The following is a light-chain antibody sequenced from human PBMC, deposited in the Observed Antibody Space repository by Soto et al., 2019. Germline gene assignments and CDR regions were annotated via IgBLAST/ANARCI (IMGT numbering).Light chain of an antibody. CDR2: GAS. Sequence: EILLTHSPGTLSLSPGERATLSCRASQSISSNLAWYQQKHGQAPRFVIYGASNRATGIPDRFSGSGSGTDYTLTISRLEPEDFAVYYCHQYGSLPRTFGQGTKVDIK. CDR1: QSISSN. CDR3: HQYGSLPRT. V-gene: IGKV3-20*01. J-gene: IGKJ1*01.